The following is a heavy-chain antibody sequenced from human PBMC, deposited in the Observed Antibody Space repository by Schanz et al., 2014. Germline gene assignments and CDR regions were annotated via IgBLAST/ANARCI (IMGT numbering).Heavy chain of an antibody. CDR2: INSDGRST. V-gene: IGHV3-74*02. Sequence: EVQLLESGGALEQPGGSLRLSCAASGITFSDYAMSWVRQAPGKGLEWVSRINSDGRSTNYADSVKGRFSISRDNARNTLHLQMDSLRDEDTAVYYCARLGKSNWGEGDYWYFDLWGRGTLVTVSS. J-gene: IGHJ2*01. CDR1: GITFSDYA. CDR3: ARLGKSNWGEGDYWYFDL. D-gene: IGHD7-27*01.